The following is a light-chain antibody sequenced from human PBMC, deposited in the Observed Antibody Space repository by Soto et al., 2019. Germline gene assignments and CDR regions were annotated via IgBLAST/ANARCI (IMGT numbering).Light chain of an antibody. V-gene: IGKV3-11*01. CDR3: QRRINWPLT. Sequence: VLTQSPATLSLSPGERATLSCRASQSVSIYLAWYQQKPGQAPRLLIYDASNRATGIPARFSGSGSGTDFTLTIDNLDPEDSAVYYCQRRINWPLTFGGGTKVDNK. CDR2: DAS. CDR1: QSVSIY. J-gene: IGKJ4*01.